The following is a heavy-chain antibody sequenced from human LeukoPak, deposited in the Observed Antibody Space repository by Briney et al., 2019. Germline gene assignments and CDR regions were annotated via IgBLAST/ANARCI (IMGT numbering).Heavy chain of an antibody. CDR1: GYRLTNNW. CDR2: IYPGDSDT. J-gene: IGHJ4*02. V-gene: IGHV5-51*01. Sequence: GESLKISCKISGYRLTNNWIGWVRQVPGKGLGWMGLIYPGDSDTRYSPSFQGQVTFSVDASISTAYLQSSGLRASDTAIYYCVRFGLTSSLDYWGQGTLVTVSS. CDR3: VRFGLTSSLDY. D-gene: IGHD6-13*01.